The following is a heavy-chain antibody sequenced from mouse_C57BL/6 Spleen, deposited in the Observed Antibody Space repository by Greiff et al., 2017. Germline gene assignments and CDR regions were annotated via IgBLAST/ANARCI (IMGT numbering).Heavy chain of an antibody. Sequence: EVKVVESGGGLVQPGGSMKLSCVASGFTFSNYWMNWVRQSPEKGLEWVAQIRLKSDNYATHYAESVKGRFTISRDDSKRSVYLQMNNLRAEDTGIYYCTGGYGRPFDYWGQGTTLTVSS. V-gene: IGHV6-3*01. CDR1: GFTFSNYW. D-gene: IGHD1-1*01. CDR2: IRLKSDNYAT. CDR3: TGGYGRPFDY. J-gene: IGHJ2*01.